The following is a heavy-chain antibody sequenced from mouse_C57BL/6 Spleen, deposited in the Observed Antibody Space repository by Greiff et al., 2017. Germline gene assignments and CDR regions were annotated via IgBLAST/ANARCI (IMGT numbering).Heavy chain of an antibody. CDR2: FHPYNDDT. J-gene: IGHJ3*01. Sequence: QVHVTQSGAELVKPGASVKMSCKASGYTFTTYPIEWMKQNHGKSLEWIGTFHPYNDDTKYNEKFKGKATLTVEKSSSTVYLELSRLTSDDSAVYYCARSGGDDVGAWFAYWGQGTLVTVSA. CDR3: ARSGGDDVGAWFAY. V-gene: IGHV1-47*01. D-gene: IGHD2-2*01. CDR1: GYTFTTYP.